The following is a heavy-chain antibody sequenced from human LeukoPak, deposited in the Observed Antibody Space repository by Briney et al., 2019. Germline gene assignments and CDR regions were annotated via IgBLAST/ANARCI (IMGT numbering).Heavy chain of an antibody. V-gene: IGHV3-11*01. CDR3: ARDRKVYSSSRGAFDI. CDR2: ISSSGSTI. D-gene: IGHD6-13*01. Sequence: GGSLRLSCAASGFTFSDCYMSWIRQAPGKGLEWVSYISSSGSTIYYADSVKGRFTISRYNAKNSLYLQMNSLRAEDTAVYYCARDRKVYSSSRGAFDIWGQGTMVTVSS. J-gene: IGHJ3*02. CDR1: GFTFSDCY.